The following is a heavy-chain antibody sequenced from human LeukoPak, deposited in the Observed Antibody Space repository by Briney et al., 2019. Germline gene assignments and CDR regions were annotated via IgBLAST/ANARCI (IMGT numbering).Heavy chain of an antibody. CDR3: ARVGDRSGNGYSH. J-gene: IGHJ4*02. V-gene: IGHV4-34*01. CDR2: INHSGST. D-gene: IGHD2-2*03. CDR1: GGSFSGYY. Sequence: SETLSLTCAVYGGSFSGYYWSWIRQPPGKGLEWIGEINHSGSTYYNPSLKSRVTISVNMSKKQFSLKVSSMTAADTAVYYCARVGDRSGNGYSHWGQGTLVTVSS.